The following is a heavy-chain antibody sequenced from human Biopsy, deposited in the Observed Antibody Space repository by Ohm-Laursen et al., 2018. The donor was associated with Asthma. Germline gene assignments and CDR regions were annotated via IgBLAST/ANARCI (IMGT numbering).Heavy chain of an antibody. CDR1: GGSIGTSTYY. D-gene: IGHD1-26*01. V-gene: IGHV4-39*01. J-gene: IGHJ4*02. CDR3: ARLWEEVDC. Sequence: PSDTLSLTCTVSGGSIGTSTYYWGWIRQPPGKGLEWIASIYYSGNTYYNPSLKSRVTISLDTSNNQFSLRLSSVTAADTAVYYCARLWEEVDCWGQGALVTVSS. CDR2: IYYSGNT.